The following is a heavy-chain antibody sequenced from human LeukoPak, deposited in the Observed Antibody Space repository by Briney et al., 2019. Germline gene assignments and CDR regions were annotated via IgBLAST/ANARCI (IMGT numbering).Heavy chain of an antibody. CDR3: AREVRDDSSGYPIDY. Sequence: EASVKVSCTASGYTFTGYYMHWVRQAPGQGLEWMGRINPNSGGTNYAQKFQGRVTMTRDTSISTAYMELSRLRSDDTAVYYCAREVRDDSSGYPIDYWGQGTLVTVSS. V-gene: IGHV1-2*06. D-gene: IGHD3-22*01. J-gene: IGHJ4*02. CDR2: INPNSGGT. CDR1: GYTFTGYY.